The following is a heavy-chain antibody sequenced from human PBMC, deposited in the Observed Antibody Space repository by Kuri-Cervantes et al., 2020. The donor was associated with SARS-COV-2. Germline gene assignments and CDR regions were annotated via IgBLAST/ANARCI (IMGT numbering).Heavy chain of an antibody. Sequence: GGSLRLSCAASGFTFSSYAMHWVRQARGKGLECVSAISSNGGSTYYASSVKGRFTISRDNSKNTLYLQMGSLRAEDMAVYYCARDSRDYCSSTSCSWFDPWGQGTLVTVSS. D-gene: IGHD2-2*01. CDR3: ARDSRDYCSSTSCSWFDP. J-gene: IGHJ5*02. CDR1: GFTFSSYA. V-gene: IGHV3-64*01. CDR2: ISSNGGST.